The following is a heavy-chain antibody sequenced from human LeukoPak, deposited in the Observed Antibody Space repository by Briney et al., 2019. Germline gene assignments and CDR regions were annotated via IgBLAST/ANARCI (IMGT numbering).Heavy chain of an antibody. Sequence: SVKVSCKASGGTFSSYAISWVRQTPGQGLEWMGGIIPIFGTANYAQKFQGRVTITTDESTSTAYMELSSLRSEDTAVYYCASVGDGTGERRNGLNYYYMDVWGKGTTVTVSS. CDR3: ASVGDGTGERRNGLNYYYMDV. CDR2: IIPIFGTA. CDR1: GGTFSSYA. D-gene: IGHD1-1*01. J-gene: IGHJ6*03. V-gene: IGHV1-69*05.